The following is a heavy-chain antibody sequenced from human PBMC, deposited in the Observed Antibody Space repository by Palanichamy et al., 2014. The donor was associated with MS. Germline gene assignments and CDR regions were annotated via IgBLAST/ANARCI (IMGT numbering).Heavy chain of an antibody. CDR2: TYYRSKWYN. Sequence: QVQLQQSSPGXVKPSQTLSLTVPSPGTSVSSNSAAWNWIRQSPSRGLEWLGRTYYRSKWYNDYAVSVKSRITVNPDTSKNQFSLQLNSVTPEDTAVYYCARGSGDYSTIIDHWGQGTLVTVSS. V-gene: IGHV6-1*01. J-gene: IGHJ4*02. CDR1: GTSVSSNSAA. D-gene: IGHD5-12*01. CDR3: ARGSGDYSTIIDH.